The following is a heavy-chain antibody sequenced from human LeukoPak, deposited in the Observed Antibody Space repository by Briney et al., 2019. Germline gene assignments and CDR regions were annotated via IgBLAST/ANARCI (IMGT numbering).Heavy chain of an antibody. CDR3: ARGYDYGDYVGDFDY. V-gene: IGHV1-18*01. J-gene: IGHJ4*02. CDR2: ISVYNGNT. CDR1: GYTFTSYP. Sequence: ASVKVSCKASGYTFTSYPISWVRQAPGQGLEWMGWISVYNGNTKYAQKLQGRVTMTTDRSTSTAYMELRSLRSDDTAVYYCARGYDYGDYVGDFDYWGQGTLVTVSS. D-gene: IGHD4-17*01.